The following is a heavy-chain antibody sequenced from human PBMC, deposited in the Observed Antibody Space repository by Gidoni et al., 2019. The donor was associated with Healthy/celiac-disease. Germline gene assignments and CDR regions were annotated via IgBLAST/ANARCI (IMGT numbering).Heavy chain of an antibody. CDR3: ARDRDSSSHYFDY. CDR1: GGSISSSSYY. J-gene: IGHJ4*02. CDR2: IYYSGST. D-gene: IGHD6-6*01. Sequence: QLQLQESGPGLVKPSETLSLTCTVSGGSISSSSYYWGWIRQPPGKGLEWIGSIYYSGSTYYNPSLKSRVTISVDTSKNQFSLKLSSVTAADTAVYYCARDRDSSSHYFDYWGQGTLVTVSS. V-gene: IGHV4-39*02.